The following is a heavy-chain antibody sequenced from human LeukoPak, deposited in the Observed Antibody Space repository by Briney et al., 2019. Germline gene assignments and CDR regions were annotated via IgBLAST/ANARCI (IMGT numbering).Heavy chain of an antibody. Sequence: GGSLRLSCAAPGFTFDDYGMSWVRQAPGTGLEWVANIKHDGSEDYYLDSVKGRFTISRDNAKSSMWLQMNSLRDEDTAVYYCARDQTPFYWGQGSLVTVSS. CDR2: IKHDGSED. D-gene: IGHD2-15*01. CDR3: ARDQTPFY. J-gene: IGHJ4*02. V-gene: IGHV3-7*01. CDR1: GFTFDDYG.